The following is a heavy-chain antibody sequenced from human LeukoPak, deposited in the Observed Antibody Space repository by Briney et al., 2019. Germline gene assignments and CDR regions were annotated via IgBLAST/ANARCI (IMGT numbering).Heavy chain of an antibody. Sequence: SETLSLTCTVSGGSISTHYCTWIRQSPGKGLEWIGYILYSGSTNNNPSLKGRVTVSVDTSKNQFSLKLTSETAADTAVYYCATGDKRPIQLDYWGQGTLVTVSS. CDR1: GGSISTHY. CDR2: ILYSGST. CDR3: ATGDKRPIQLDY. V-gene: IGHV4-59*11. D-gene: IGHD1-1*01. J-gene: IGHJ4*02.